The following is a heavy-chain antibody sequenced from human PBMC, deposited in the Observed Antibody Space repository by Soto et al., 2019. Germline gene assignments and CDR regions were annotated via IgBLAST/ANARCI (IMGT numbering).Heavy chain of an antibody. CDR1: GDSINNYY. D-gene: IGHD6-13*01. J-gene: IGHJ4*02. CDR2: IYYTGST. Sequence: RSLTCTVSGDSINNYYWSWIRQPPGKRLEWIGYIYYTGSTTYNPSLESRVTMSVDTSKNQFSLKLNSVNAADTAVYYCAKYRRTEAEGFTLDYWGRGTLVTVSS. V-gene: IGHV4-59*01. CDR3: AKYRRTEAEGFTLDY.